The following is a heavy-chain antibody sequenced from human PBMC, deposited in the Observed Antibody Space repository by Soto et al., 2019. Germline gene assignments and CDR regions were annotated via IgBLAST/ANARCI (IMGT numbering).Heavy chain of an antibody. CDR3: ASDSSGYYWFDP. D-gene: IGHD3-22*01. CDR2: IYHSGTT. CDR1: VFSVSIGYS. V-gene: IGHV4-38-2*01. Sequence: ARLWLTCAVCVFSVSIGYSWGWIGQPPGKGPEWLGSIYHSGTTYYNPSVKGRVTISVDTSKNQFSLKMSSVTAADTAGYYCASDSSGYYWFDPWGQGTLVTGSS. J-gene: IGHJ5*02.